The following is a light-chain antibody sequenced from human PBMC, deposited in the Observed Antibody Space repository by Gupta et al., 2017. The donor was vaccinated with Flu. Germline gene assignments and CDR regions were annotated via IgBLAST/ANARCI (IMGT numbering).Light chain of an antibody. J-gene: IGKJ4*01. V-gene: IGKV1-33*01. CDR2: DAS. CDR1: QDISNY. CDR3: QQYDNLPLT. Sequence: DIQMTQSPSSLSASVGDRVTITCQQSQDISNYLNWYQQKPGKAPKLLIYDASNLETGVPERFSGSGSGTDFTLTISSLQAEDIAVYYCQQYDNLPLTFGGGTKVEIK.